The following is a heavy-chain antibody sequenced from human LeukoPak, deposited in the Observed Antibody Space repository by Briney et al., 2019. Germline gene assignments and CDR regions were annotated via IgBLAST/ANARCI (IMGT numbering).Heavy chain of an antibody. J-gene: IGHJ6*03. CDR3: ARVGGSGWGYYYYMDV. V-gene: IGHV4-39*07. CDR1: GGSISSSSYS. D-gene: IGHD6-19*01. Sequence: SETLSLTCTVSGGSISSSSYSWGWIRQPPGKGLEWIGSIYYSGSTYYNPSLKSRVTISVDTSKNQFSLKLSSVTAADTAVYYCARVGGSGWGYYYYMDVWGKGTTVTVSS. CDR2: IYYSGST.